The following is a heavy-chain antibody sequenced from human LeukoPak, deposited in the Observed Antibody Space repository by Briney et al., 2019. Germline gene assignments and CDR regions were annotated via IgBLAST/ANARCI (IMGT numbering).Heavy chain of an antibody. J-gene: IGHJ4*02. D-gene: IGHD1-14*01. CDR2: ISTTSSYT. CDR1: GFIFSDYY. Sequence: GGSLRLSCAASGFIFSDYYMSGIRQAPGKGLEWVSYISTTSSYTAYADSVRGRFTISRGNAKNSQYLQMNGLRAEDTAVYFCAKATKTGTGTPALAIDYWGQGTLVTVSS. V-gene: IGHV3-11*05. CDR3: AKATKTGTGTPALAIDY.